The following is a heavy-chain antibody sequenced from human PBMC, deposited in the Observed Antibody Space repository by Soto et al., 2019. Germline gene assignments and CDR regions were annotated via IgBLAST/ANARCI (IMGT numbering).Heavy chain of an antibody. D-gene: IGHD4-4*01. CDR1: CGCISSSNW. Sequence: SETLSLTCAVSCGCISSSNWWSWVRQPPGKGLEWIGEIYHSGSTNYNPSLKSRVTISVDKSKNQFSLKLSSVTAADTDLYYSXREVGTTVTTTRMEVWGHGTTVTVSS. J-gene: IGHJ6*02. V-gene: IGHV4-4*02. CDR2: IYHSGST. CDR3: XREVGTTVTTTRMEV.